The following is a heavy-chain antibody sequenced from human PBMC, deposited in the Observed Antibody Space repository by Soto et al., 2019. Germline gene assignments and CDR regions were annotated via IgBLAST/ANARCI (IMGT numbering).Heavy chain of an antibody. V-gene: IGHV3-7*01. J-gene: IGHJ4*02. D-gene: IGHD2-21*02. CDR3: AREQEGVVVTATFDY. Sequence: EVQLVVSGGGLVQPGGSLRLSCAASGFTFSSYWMSWVRQAPGKGLEWVANIKQDGSDKYYVDSVKGRFTISRDNAKNSLYLQMNSLRAEDTAVYYCAREQEGVVVTATFDYWGQGTLVTVSS. CDR1: GFTFSSYW. CDR2: IKQDGSDK.